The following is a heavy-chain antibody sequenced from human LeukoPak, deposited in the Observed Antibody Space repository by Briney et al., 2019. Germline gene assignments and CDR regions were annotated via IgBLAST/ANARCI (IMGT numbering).Heavy chain of an antibody. D-gene: IGHD3-10*02. CDR1: GFTFSSYS. CDR2: IGSSSSYI. Sequence: GGSLRLSCVASGFTFSSYSMNWVRQAPGKGLEWVSFIGSSSSYIYYADSVKGRFTISRDNAKNSLYLQMNSLRAEDTAVYYCAELGITMIGGVWGKGTTVTISS. CDR3: AELGITMIGGV. J-gene: IGHJ6*04. V-gene: IGHV3-21*01.